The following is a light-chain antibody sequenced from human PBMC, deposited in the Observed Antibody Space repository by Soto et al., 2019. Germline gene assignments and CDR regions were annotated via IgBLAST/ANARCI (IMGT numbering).Light chain of an antibody. V-gene: IGKV1-39*01. CDR2: AAS. Sequence: DIQMTQSPSSLSASVGDRVTITCRASQGISNFLNWYQQKPGEAPKVLIYAASSLQTGVTSRFSGSGSGTVFTLTINSLQPKDFATYFCQQSFTNPKTFGQGTEVVIK. CDR3: QQSFTNPKT. CDR1: QGISNF. J-gene: IGKJ1*01.